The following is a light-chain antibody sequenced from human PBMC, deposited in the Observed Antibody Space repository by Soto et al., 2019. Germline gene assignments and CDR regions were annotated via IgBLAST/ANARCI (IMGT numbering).Light chain of an antibody. CDR2: DVS. CDR1: SSDVGGYNY. J-gene: IGLJ1*01. Sequence: QSVLARPASVSGSPGQSITISCTGTSSDVGGYNYVSWYQQHPGKAPKLMIYDVSNRPSGVSNRFSGSKSGNTASLTISGLQGEDEADYYCSSYTSSSTYVFGTGTKVTVL. CDR3: SSYTSSSTYV. V-gene: IGLV2-14*01.